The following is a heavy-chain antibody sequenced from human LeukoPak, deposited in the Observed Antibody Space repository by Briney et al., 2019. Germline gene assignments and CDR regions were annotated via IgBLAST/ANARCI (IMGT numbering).Heavy chain of an antibody. J-gene: IGHJ4*02. V-gene: IGHV3-30-3*01. D-gene: IGHD2-2*02. CDR3: ARVPGYCSSTSCYTRSLGIDY. CDR2: ISYDGSNK. CDR1: GFTFSSYA. Sequence: PGGSLRLSCAASGFTFSSYAMHWVRQAPGKGLEWVAVISYDGSNKYYADSVKGRFTISRDNSKNTLYLQMNSLRAEDTAVYYCARVPGYCSSTSCYTRSLGIDYWGQGTLVTVSS.